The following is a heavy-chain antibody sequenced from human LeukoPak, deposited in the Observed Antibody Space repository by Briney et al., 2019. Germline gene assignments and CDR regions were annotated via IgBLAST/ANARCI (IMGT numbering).Heavy chain of an antibody. CDR1: GFTFSSYS. CDR3: ARGYCSSTSCYPWFDP. D-gene: IGHD2-2*01. CDR2: ISSSSSTI. J-gene: IGHJ5*02. V-gene: IGHV3-48*01. Sequence: PGGSLRLSCAASGFTFSSYSMNWVRQAPGKGLEWVSYISSSSSTIYYADSVKGRFTISRDNAKNSLYLQMNSLRAEDTAVYYCARGYCSSTSCYPWFDPWGQGTLVTVSS.